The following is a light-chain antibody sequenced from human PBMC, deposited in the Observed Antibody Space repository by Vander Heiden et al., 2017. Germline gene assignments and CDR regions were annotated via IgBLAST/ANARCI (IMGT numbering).Light chain of an antibody. V-gene: IGKV4-1*01. CDR2: WAS. CDR1: QSVLYNSSNKNY. Sequence: ERATINCKSSQSVLYNSSNKNYLTWYQQKPGQPPKLLIYWASTRESGVPDRFSGSGSGTDFTLTISSLQAEDVAVYYCQQYYTTPLTFGGGTKVEIK. J-gene: IGKJ4*01. CDR3: QQYYTTPLT.